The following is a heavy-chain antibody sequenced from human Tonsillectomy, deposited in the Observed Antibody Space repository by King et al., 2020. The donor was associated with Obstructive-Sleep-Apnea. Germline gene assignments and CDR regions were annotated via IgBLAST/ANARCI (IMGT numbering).Heavy chain of an antibody. D-gene: IGHD6-13*01. CDR1: GFTFSVYA. J-gene: IGHJ4*02. CDR3: ATDLSSWYSDYPFDY. Sequence: EVQLVESGGGFVQTGGSLRLSCAASGFTFSVYAMNWVRQAPGKGLEWVSSTSGNGGDSTYYADSVKGRFTISRDNSKNTLYLQMNSLRAEDTAVYYCATDLSSWYSDYPFDYWGQGTLVTVSS. CDR2: TSGNGGDST. V-gene: IGHV3-23*04.